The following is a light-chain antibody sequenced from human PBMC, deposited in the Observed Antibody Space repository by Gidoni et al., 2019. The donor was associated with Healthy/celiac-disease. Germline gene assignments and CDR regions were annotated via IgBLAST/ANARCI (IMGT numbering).Light chain of an antibody. Sequence: QSALTQPASVSGSPGQSITISCTGTSIDVGGYNYVSWYQQHPGKAPKLMLYDVSNRPSGVSNRFSGSKSGNTASLTISGLQAEDEADYYCSSYTSSSTPVVFGGGTKLTVL. V-gene: IGLV2-14*03. CDR2: DVS. CDR3: SSYTSSSTPVV. CDR1: SIDVGGYNY. J-gene: IGLJ2*01.